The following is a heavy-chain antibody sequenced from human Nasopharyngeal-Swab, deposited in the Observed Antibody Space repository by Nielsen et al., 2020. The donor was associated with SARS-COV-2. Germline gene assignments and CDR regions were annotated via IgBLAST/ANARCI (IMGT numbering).Heavy chain of an antibody. J-gene: IGHJ5*02. Sequence: SETLSLTCTVSGGSVSDYYWSWIRQPPGKGLEWLGYISYSGTTNYNPSLKSRVTISVDTSKNQCSLRLGSVTAADTATYYRASLPYCSSDTCYPIDLWGQGTLVTVSS. D-gene: IGHD2-2*01. CDR3: ASLPYCSSDTCYPIDL. V-gene: IGHV4-59*08. CDR2: ISYSGTT. CDR1: GGSVSDYY.